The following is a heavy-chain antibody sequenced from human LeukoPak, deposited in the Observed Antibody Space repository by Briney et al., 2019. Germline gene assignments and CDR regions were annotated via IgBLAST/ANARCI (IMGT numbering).Heavy chain of an antibody. V-gene: IGHV3-43*02. CDR3: AKDTSGDYGGNQ. J-gene: IGHJ4*02. CDR2: ISGDGGST. CDR1: GFTCDDYA. D-gene: IGHD4-23*01. Sequence: GGSLRLSCAASGFTCDDYAMHWVRQAPGKGLEWVSLISGDGGSTYYADSVKGRFTISRDNSKNSLYLQMNSLRTEDTALYYCAKDTSGDYGGNQWGQGTLVTVSS.